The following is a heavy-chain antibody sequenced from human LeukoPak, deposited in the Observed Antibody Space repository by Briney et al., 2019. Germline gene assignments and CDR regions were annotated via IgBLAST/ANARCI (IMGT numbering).Heavy chain of an antibody. V-gene: IGHV4-4*08. CDR3: TKGRGI. D-gene: IGHD3-10*01. Sequence: SETLSLTCAVYGGSFSGYYWNWIRQPPGKGLEWIGHIYTSGSMNYNPSLKSRVTISVDTSKNQFSLKLTSVTAADTAVYYCTKGRGIWGQGTLVTVSS. J-gene: IGHJ4*02. CDR2: IYTSGSM. CDR1: GGSFSGYY.